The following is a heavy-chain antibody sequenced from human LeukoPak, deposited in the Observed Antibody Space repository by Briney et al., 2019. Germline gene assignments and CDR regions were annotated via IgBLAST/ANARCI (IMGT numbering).Heavy chain of an antibody. CDR2: LYDSGNT. J-gene: IGHJ1*01. V-gene: IGHV4-59*08. CDR1: GASLSSDY. CDR3: AGRGRRYFRD. Sequence: PSETLSLTCIVSGASLSSDYWSWLRQSPGKGLEWIGYLYDSGNTDYNPSLKSRVSISMNTSKNQFSLNLTSVTDADTAVYYCAGRGRRYFRDWGQGTLVTVSS.